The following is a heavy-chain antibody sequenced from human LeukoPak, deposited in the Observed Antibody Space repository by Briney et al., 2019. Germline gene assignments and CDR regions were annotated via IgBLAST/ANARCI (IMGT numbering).Heavy chain of an antibody. CDR3: ARRRFSSSWWDFDY. CDR1: GYSFTSYW. V-gene: IGHV5-51*01. J-gene: IGHJ4*02. D-gene: IGHD6-13*01. CDR2: IYPGGSDT. Sequence: GESLKISCKGSGYSFTSYWIGWVRQMPGKGLECVGIIYPGGSDTRYSPSFQGQVTISPDKSISTAYLQWSSLKASDTAMYYCARRRFSSSWWDFDYWGQGTLVTVSS.